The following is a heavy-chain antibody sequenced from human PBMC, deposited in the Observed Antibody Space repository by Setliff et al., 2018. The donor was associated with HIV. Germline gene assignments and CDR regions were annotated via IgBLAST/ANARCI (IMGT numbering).Heavy chain of an antibody. Sequence: SETLSLTCSISGGSISFYYWNWLRQTPGKGLEWIACTFDNGNTHYNPSLESRVTLSLDTSRNLFSLRLASVTAADTAVYYCARDQGHHFDSRGQVDFDLWGRGTLVTVSS. D-gene: IGHD3-22*01. CDR1: GGSISFYY. V-gene: IGHV4-59*01. CDR2: TFDNGNT. J-gene: IGHJ2*01. CDR3: ARDQGHHFDSRGQVDFDL.